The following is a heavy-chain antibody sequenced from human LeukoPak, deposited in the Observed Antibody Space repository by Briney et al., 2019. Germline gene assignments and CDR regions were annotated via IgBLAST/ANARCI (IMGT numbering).Heavy chain of an antibody. V-gene: IGHV4-4*07. CDR1: GGSISSYY. Sequence: PSETLSLTCTVSGGSISSYYWSWIRQPAGKGLEWIGRIYTSGSTNYNPSLKSRVTMSVDTSKNQFSLKLSSVTAADTAVYYCARDRAMAGTNVAFDIWGQGTMVTVSS. J-gene: IGHJ3*02. D-gene: IGHD2-8*01. CDR3: ARDRAMAGTNVAFDI. CDR2: IYTSGST.